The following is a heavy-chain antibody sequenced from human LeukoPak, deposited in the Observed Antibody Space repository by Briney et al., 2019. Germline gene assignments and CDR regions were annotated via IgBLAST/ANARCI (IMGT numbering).Heavy chain of an antibody. V-gene: IGHV3-11*01. CDR1: GFTFSDYY. D-gene: IGHD3-10*01. CDR2: ISSSGSTK. CDR3: ARDGHAYGRGSPHY. Sequence: GGSLRLSCAASGFTFSDYYMSWIRQAPGKGLEWVSYISSSGSTKYYADSVKGRFTISRDNTKDSYLQMNSLRAEDTAVYCCARDGHAYGRGSPHYWGQGTLVTVSS. J-gene: IGHJ4*02.